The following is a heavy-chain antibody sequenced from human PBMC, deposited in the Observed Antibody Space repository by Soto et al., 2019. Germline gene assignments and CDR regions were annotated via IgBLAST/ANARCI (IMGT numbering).Heavy chain of an antibody. Sequence: QVQLVQSGAEVKKPGSSVKVSCKASGGTFSSYTISWVRQAPGQGLEWMGRIIPILGIANYAQKFQGRVTSTVXKSTSTAYMELSSLRSEDTAVYYCARGSSWYWFDPWGQGTLVTVSS. CDR1: GGTFSSYT. J-gene: IGHJ5*02. CDR3: ARGSSWYWFDP. CDR2: IIPILGIA. V-gene: IGHV1-69*02. D-gene: IGHD6-13*01.